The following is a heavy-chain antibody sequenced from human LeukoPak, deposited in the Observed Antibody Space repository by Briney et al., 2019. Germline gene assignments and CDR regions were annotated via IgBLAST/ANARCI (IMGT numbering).Heavy chain of an antibody. CDR2: IHPADSDT. J-gene: IGHJ5*02. V-gene: IGHV5-51*03. D-gene: IGHD2/OR15-2a*01. CDR3: ARRYYYSTEFDT. Sequence: EVQLVQSGAEVKKPGESLKISCKAPGHSFTNFWICWVRQMPGKGREWMGFIHPADSDTVYTPSFQGQVTISADNSISTVYLQWSSLQASDSAMYYCARRYYYSTEFDTWGQGTLVTVSS. CDR1: GHSFTNFW.